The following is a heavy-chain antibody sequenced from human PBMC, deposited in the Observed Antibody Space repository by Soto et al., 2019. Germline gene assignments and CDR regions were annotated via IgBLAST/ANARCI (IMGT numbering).Heavy chain of an antibody. Sequence: KTSETLSLTCIVSGGSITRRSSYWAWLRQPPGKGLEWVGTFYDGNTYHNPSLRSRITIAVDTSKNQFSLKLNSVAAADTAFYYCATTRGLAVGGSFDYWGQGMLVTVS. V-gene: IGHV4-39*01. CDR1: GGSITRRSSY. J-gene: IGHJ4*02. CDR2: FYDGNT. CDR3: ATTRGLAVGGSFDY. D-gene: IGHD3-10*01.